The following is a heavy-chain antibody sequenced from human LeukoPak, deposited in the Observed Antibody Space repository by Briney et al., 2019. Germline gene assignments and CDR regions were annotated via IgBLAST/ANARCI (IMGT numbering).Heavy chain of an antibody. CDR2: IYTSGSI. CDR3: ARKYCSSVRCYDYFDY. Sequence: PSETLSLTCTVSGDSISGYYWSWIRQPPGEGLEWIGYIYTSGSINYNPSLKGRVTMSVDTSKNQFSLKLSPVTAADTAVYYCARKYCSSVRCYDYFDYWGQGPLPPSPQ. CDR1: GDSISGYY. V-gene: IGHV4-4*08. J-gene: IGHJ4*02. D-gene: IGHD2-2*01.